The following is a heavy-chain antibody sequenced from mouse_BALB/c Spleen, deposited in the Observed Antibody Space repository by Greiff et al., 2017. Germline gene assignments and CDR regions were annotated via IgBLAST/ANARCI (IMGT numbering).Heavy chain of an antibody. CDR3: ARDAYRYEAWFAY. Sequence: VKLMESGPGLVAPSQSLSITCTVSGFSLTSYGVHWVRQPPGKGLEWLGVIWAGGSTNYNSALMSRLSISKDNSKSQVFLKMNSLQTDDTAMYYCARDAYRYEAWFAYWGQGTLVTVSA. V-gene: IGHV2-9*02. J-gene: IGHJ3*01. CDR1: GFSLTSYG. CDR2: IWAGGST. D-gene: IGHD2-14*01.